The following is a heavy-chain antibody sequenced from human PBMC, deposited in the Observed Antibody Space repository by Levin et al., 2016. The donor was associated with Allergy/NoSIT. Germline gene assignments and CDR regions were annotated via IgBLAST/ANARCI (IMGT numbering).Heavy chain of an antibody. CDR3: AREGYSDSGGYYPYYMDV. D-gene: IGHD3-22*01. V-gene: IGHV6-1*01. Sequence: SQTLSLTCAISGDSVSNNSGAWNWIRQSPSRGLEWLGRTYYRSKWYNDYAVSVKSRLTINPDTSKNQFSLHLNSVTPDDTAVYYCAREGYSDSGGYYPYYMDVWGKGTTVTVSS. J-gene: IGHJ6*03. CDR2: TYYRSKWYN. CDR1: GDSVSNNSGA.